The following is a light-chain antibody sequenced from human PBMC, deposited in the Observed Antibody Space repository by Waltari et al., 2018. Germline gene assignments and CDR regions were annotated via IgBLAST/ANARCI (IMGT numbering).Light chain of an antibody. Sequence: EIVLTQSPGTLSLSPRARGTLSCRASQSVSRFLAWYQQKPGQAPRLLIYGASTRATGIPDRFSGSGSGTDFSLTISRLEPEDFAVYYCQKYDRLPATFGQGTKVEIK. CDR1: QSVSRF. J-gene: IGKJ1*01. V-gene: IGKV3-20*01. CDR2: GAS. CDR3: QKYDRLPAT.